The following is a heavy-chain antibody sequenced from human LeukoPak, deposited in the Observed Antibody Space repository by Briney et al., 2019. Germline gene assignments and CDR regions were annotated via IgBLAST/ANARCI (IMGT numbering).Heavy chain of an antibody. J-gene: IGHJ6*03. CDR2: ISAYNGNT. CDR1: GYTFTSYG. CDR3: ARDRYYYGSGSYYYYMDV. Sequence: ASVKVSCKASGYTFTSYGISWVRQAPGQGLEWMGWISAYNGNTNYAQKLQGRVTMTRDTSISTAYMELSRLRSDDTAVYYCARDRYYYGSGSYYYYMDVWGKGTTVTISS. D-gene: IGHD3-10*01. V-gene: IGHV1-18*01.